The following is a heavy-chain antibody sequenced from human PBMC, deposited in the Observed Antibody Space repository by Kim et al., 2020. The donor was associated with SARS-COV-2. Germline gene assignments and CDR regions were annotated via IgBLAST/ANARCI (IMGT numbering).Heavy chain of an antibody. D-gene: IGHD2-8*01. CDR2: INAGNGNT. Sequence: ASVKVSCKASGYTFTSYAMHWVRQAPGQRLEWMGWINAGNGNTKYSQKFQGRVTITRDTSASTAYMELSSLRSEDTAVYYCARDKVSTVWYFDLWGRGTLVTVSS. CDR3: ARDKVSTVWYFDL. CDR1: GYTFTSYA. J-gene: IGHJ2*01. V-gene: IGHV1-3*01.